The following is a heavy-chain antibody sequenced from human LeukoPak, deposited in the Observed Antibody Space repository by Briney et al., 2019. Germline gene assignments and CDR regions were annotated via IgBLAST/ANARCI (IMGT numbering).Heavy chain of an antibody. V-gene: IGHV1-18*01. CDR3: ARDLRNSRRLGELSLFGY. Sequence: ASVKVSCKASGYTFTSYGISWVRQAPGQGLEWMGWISAYNCNTNYAQKLQGRVTMTTDTSTSTAYMELRSLRSDDTAVYYCARDLRNSRRLGELSLFGYWGQGTLVTVSS. CDR2: ISAYNCNT. D-gene: IGHD3-16*02. CDR1: GYTFTSYG. J-gene: IGHJ4*02.